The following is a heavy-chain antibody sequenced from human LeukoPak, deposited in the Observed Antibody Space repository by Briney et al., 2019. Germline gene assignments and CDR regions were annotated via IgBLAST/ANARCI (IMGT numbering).Heavy chain of an antibody. CDR1: GGSISSYY. D-gene: IGHD6-13*01. Sequence: SETLSLTCTVSGGSISSYYWSWIRQPPGKGLEWIGYIYYSGSTNYNPSLKSRVTISVDTSKNQFSLKLSSVTAADTAVYYCARSIAAAGNLVYWGQGTLVTVSS. V-gene: IGHV4-59*08. CDR3: ARSIAAAGNLVY. J-gene: IGHJ4*02. CDR2: IYYSGST.